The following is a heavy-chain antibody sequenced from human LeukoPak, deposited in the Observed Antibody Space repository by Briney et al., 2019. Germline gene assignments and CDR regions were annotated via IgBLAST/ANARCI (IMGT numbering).Heavy chain of an antibody. D-gene: IGHD2-15*01. CDR2: IYYSGST. J-gene: IGHJ5*02. CDR3: ARARYCSGGSCYSSWFDP. CDR1: GFTFSSYA. V-gene: IGHV4-59*01. Sequence: GSLRLSCAASGFTFSSYAMSWIRQPPGKGLEWIGYIYYSGSTNYNPSLKSRVTISVDTSKNQFSLKLSSVTAADTAVYYCARARYCSGGSCYSSWFDPWGQGTLVTVSS.